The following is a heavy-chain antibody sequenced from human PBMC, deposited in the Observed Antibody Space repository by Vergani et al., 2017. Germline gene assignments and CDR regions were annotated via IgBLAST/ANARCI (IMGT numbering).Heavy chain of an antibody. D-gene: IGHD1-1*01. CDR2: IYPADSDT. CDR1: EYSFGNYW. J-gene: IGHJ4*02. V-gene: IGHV5-51*01. Sequence: EVELVQSGPEMRKPGESLKISCKGSEYSFGNYWIGWVRQLPGKGLEWMGIIYPADSDTRYSPSFQGQVTISADKSICTAFLQWVSLKASDTALYYCARHTTYTDSWGQGTLVTVSS. CDR3: ARHTTYTDS.